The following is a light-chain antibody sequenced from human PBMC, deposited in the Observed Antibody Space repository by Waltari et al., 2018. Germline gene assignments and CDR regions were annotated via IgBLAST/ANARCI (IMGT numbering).Light chain of an antibody. CDR1: SSDVGGYNS. V-gene: IGLV2-8*01. Sequence: QSALTQPPSASGSPGQSVTISCTGTSSDVGGYNSVSWYQQHPGKAPNLMIYEVSKRPSGVPDRFSGSKSGNTASLTVSGLQAEDEADYYCSSYAGSNILFGGGTKLTVL. CDR3: SSYAGSNIL. CDR2: EVS. J-gene: IGLJ2*01.